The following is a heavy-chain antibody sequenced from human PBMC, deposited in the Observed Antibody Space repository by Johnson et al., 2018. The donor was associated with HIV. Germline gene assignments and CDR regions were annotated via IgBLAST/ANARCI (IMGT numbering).Heavy chain of an antibody. D-gene: IGHD5-12*01. V-gene: IGHV3-13*01. Sequence: VQLVESGGGVVQPGRSLRLSCAASGFTFSSYAMHWVRQAPGKGLEWVSAIGTAGDTYYPGSVKGRFTISRENAKNSLYLQMNSLRAGDTAVYYCARDPPWPMRNAFDIWGQGTMVTVSS. CDR2: IGTAGDT. J-gene: IGHJ3*02. CDR3: ARDPPWPMRNAFDI. CDR1: GFTFSSYA.